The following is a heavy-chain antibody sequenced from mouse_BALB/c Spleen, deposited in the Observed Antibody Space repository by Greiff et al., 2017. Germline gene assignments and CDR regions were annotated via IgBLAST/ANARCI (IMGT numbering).Heavy chain of an antibody. Sequence: QLQQSGAELVKPGASVKLSCKASGYTFTSYWMHWVKQRPGQGLEWIGEINPSNGRTNYNEKFKSKATLTVDKSSSTAYMQLSSLTSEDSAVYYCARGDLGRGFDYWGQGTTLTVSS. CDR1: GYTFTSYW. CDR2: INPSNGRT. V-gene: IGHV1S81*02. CDR3: ARGDLGRGFDY. J-gene: IGHJ2*01. D-gene: IGHD4-1*01.